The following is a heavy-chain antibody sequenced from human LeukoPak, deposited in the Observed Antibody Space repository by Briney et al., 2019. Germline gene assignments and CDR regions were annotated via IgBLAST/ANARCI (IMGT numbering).Heavy chain of an antibody. D-gene: IGHD3-22*01. J-gene: IGHJ4*02. CDR1: GFSFSNHC. CDR3: ARDYYDSSGFDY. V-gene: IGHV3-33*01. CDR2: IWDDGNNK. Sequence: GGSLRLSCAASGFSFSNHCMHWVRQAPGKRLEWVAVIWDDGNNKKYANSVNGRFTISRDNSENTLYLQMNGLTAEDTAMYYCARDYYDSSGFDYWGQGTLVTVSS.